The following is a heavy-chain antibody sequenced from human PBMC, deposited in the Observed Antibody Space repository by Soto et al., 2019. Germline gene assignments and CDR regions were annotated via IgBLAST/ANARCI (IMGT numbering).Heavy chain of an antibody. CDR3: AKGGWTTRIYYFDY. D-gene: IGHD1-1*01. CDR1: GFTFSSYA. V-gene: IGHV3-23*01. Sequence: RRLSCAASGFTFSSYAMSWVRQAPGKGLEWVSAISGSGGSTYYADSVKGRFTISRDNSKNTLYLQMNSLRAEDTAVYYCAKGGWTTRIYYFDYWGQGTMVTVSS. CDR2: ISGSGGST. J-gene: IGHJ4*02.